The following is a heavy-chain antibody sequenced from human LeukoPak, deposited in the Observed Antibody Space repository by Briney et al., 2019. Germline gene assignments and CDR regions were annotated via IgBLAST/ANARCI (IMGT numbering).Heavy chain of an antibody. CDR3: ARANRDYYDSSGISGDAFDI. D-gene: IGHD3-22*01. CDR1: GGSFSGYY. CDR2: INHSGST. Sequence: SETLSLTCAVYGGSFSGYYWSWIRQPPGKGLEWIGEINHSGSTNYNPSLKSRVTISVDTSKNQFSLKLSSVTAADTAVYYCARANRDYYDSSGISGDAFDIWGQGTMVTVSS. V-gene: IGHV4-34*01. J-gene: IGHJ3*02.